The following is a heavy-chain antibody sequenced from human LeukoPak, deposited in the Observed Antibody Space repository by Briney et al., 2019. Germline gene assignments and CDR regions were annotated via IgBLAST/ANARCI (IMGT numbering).Heavy chain of an antibody. V-gene: IGHV3-7*01. J-gene: IGHJ4*02. CDR3: ARGVPYDSWSGPHYSDY. CDR1: RFTLSTYW. Sequence: GGSLRLSCAASRFTLSTYWMSWVRQAPGKGLEWGAHIKQDASQEYYVDSVKGRFTISRDSAKNSLYLQMNSLRAEDTAVYYCARGVPYDSWSGPHYSDYWGQGTLVTVSS. CDR2: IKQDASQE. D-gene: IGHD3-3*01.